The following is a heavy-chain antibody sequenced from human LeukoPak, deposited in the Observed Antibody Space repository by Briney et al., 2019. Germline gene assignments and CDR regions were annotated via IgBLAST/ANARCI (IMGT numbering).Heavy chain of an antibody. Sequence: QPGGSLRLSCAASGFTFSSYEMNWVRQAPGKGLEWVSYISSSGSTIYYADSVKGRFTISRDNAKNSLYLQMNSLRAEDTALYHCARLARGSFYYYYYMDVWGKGTTVTISS. CDR2: ISSSGSTI. CDR3: ARLARGSFYYYYYMDV. J-gene: IGHJ6*03. D-gene: IGHD3-3*02. CDR1: GFTFSSYE. V-gene: IGHV3-48*03.